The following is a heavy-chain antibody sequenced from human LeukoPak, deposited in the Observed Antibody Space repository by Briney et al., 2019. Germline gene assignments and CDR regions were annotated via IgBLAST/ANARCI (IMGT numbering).Heavy chain of an antibody. J-gene: IGHJ4*02. Sequence: PSETLSLTCTVSGGSISDYSWTWIRQPAGKGLELIGRIYTGGSTNYNPSLKSRVTMSVDTSKNQFSLNLSSVTAADTAVYYCARGTLRGRVTYYFDYWGQGALVTVSS. D-gene: IGHD2-21*02. CDR1: GGSISDYS. CDR2: IYTGGST. V-gene: IGHV4-4*07. CDR3: ARGTLRGRVTYYFDY.